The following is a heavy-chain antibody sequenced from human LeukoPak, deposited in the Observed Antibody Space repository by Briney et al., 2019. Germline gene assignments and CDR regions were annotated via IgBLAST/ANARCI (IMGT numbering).Heavy chain of an antibody. CDR2: IYHSGST. Sequence: SETLSLTCTVSGYSISSGYYWGWIRQPPGQGLEWIGSIYHSGSTYYNPSLKSRVTISVDTSKNQFSLKLSSVTAADTAVYYCARQQWLEEYYFDYWGQGTLVTVSS. D-gene: IGHD6-19*01. CDR3: ARQQWLEEYYFDY. J-gene: IGHJ4*02. CDR1: GYSISSGYY. V-gene: IGHV4-38-2*02.